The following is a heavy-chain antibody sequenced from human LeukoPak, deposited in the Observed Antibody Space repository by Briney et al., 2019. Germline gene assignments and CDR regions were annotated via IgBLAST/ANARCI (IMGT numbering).Heavy chain of an antibody. CDR2: INPNSGGT. CDR3: ARELRAAVAGIDY. D-gene: IGHD6-19*01. V-gene: IGHV1-2*02. CDR1: GYTFTGYY. J-gene: IGHJ4*02. Sequence: ASVKVSCKASGYTFTGYYMHWVRQAPGQGLEWMGWINPNSGGTNYAQKFQGRVTMTRDTSISTAYMELSRLRSDDTAVYCCARELRAAVAGIDYWGQGTLVTVSS.